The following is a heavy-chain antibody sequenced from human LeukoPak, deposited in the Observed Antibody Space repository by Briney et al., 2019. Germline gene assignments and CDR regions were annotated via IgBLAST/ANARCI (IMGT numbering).Heavy chain of an antibody. CDR2: INPSGGST. D-gene: IGHD6-6*01. V-gene: IGHV1-46*01. CDR3: ARGKAARRGGYYYYYYMDV. J-gene: IGHJ6*03. Sequence: GASVKVSCKASGYTFTSYYMHWVRQAPGQGLEWMGIINPSGGSTSYAQKFQGRVTMTRDMSTSTVYMELSSLRPEDTAVYYCARGKAARRGGYYYYYYMDVWGKGTTVTASS. CDR1: GYTFTSYY.